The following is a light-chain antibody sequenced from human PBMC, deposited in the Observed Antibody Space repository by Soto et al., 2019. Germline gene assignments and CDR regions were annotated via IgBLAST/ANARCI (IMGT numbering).Light chain of an antibody. CDR1: SSDVGSYNL. V-gene: IGLV2-23*01. J-gene: IGLJ2*01. CDR3: CSYALSATAV. Sequence: QSALTQPASVSGSPGQSITISCTETSSDVGSYNLVSWYQQHPGKAPKLMIYEATKRPSGVSNRFSGSKSGNTASMTISGLQAEDEADYYCCSYALSATAVFGGGTKLTVL. CDR2: EAT.